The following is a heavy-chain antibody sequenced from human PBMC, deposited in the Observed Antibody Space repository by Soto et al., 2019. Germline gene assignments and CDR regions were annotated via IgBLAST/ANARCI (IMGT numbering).Heavy chain of an antibody. D-gene: IGHD5-12*01. Sequence: EVQLVESGGGLVQPGGSLRLSCAASGFTVSSNYMSWVRQAPGKGLEWVSVIYSGGSTYYADSVKGRFTISRDNSKNTLYRQRTSRRDEDTAVYYCAGEGYGGDEGAGFDYWGQGTLVTVSS. CDR1: GFTVSSNY. J-gene: IGHJ4*02. CDR2: IYSGGST. CDR3: AGEGYGGDEGAGFDY. V-gene: IGHV3-66*01.